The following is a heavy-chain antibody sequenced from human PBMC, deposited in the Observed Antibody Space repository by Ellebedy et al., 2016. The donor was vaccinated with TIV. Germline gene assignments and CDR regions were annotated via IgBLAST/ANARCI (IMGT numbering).Heavy chain of an antibody. CDR1: GGSIDSGDYY. D-gene: IGHD5/OR15-5a*01. J-gene: IGHJ4*02. CDR2: THQSAST. CDR3: AREGASGVFNYFDS. V-gene: IGHV4-30-4*01. Sequence: MPSETLSLTCTVSGGSIDSGDYYWHWLRQPPGKGLEWIAYTHQSASTQYNPSLRSRVALSLDTSKNQISLRLTSVTAADTAEYYCAREGASGVFNYFDSWGQGTLVTVSS.